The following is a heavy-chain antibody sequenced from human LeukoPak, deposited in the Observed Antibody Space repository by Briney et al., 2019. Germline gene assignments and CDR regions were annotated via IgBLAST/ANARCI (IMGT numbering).Heavy chain of an antibody. Sequence: ASVKVSCKASGYTFTSYGISWVRQAPGQGLEWMGWISAYNGNTNYAQKLQGRVTMTTDTSTNTAYMELRSLRSDDTAVYYCARAHSGYDSLTFSDYWGQGTLVTVSS. CDR2: ISAYNGNT. CDR3: ARAHSGYDSLTFSDY. D-gene: IGHD5-12*01. CDR1: GYTFTSYG. J-gene: IGHJ4*02. V-gene: IGHV1-18*01.